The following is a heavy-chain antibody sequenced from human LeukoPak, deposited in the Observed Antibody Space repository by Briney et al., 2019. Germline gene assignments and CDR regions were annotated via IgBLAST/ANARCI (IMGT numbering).Heavy chain of an antibody. J-gene: IGHJ5*02. Sequence: SGGSLRLSCAASGFTFSSYAMSWVRQAPGKGLEWVSSTSGSGGSTKYADSVKGRFTISRDISKNTLFLQMNSLRAEDTAVYYCAKDAYYDFWSGSPGFDPWGQGTLVTVSS. CDR1: GFTFSSYA. V-gene: IGHV3-23*01. D-gene: IGHD3-3*01. CDR3: AKDAYYDFWSGSPGFDP. CDR2: TSGSGGST.